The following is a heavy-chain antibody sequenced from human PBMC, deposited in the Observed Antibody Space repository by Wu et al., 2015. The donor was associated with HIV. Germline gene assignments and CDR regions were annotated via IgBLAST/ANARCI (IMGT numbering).Heavy chain of an antibody. J-gene: IGHJ4*02. Sequence: QVQLVQSGAEVKKPGSSVKVSCKASGGTFSTYAISWVRQAPGQGLEWMGGIIPISGRSQYAQKFQDRVIIISDESTSTVDMEVSSLTSDDTAVYYCASGAHCGGDCYSVRHWGQGTLVIVSS. CDR3: ASGAHCGGDCYSVRH. CDR2: IIPISGRS. CDR1: GGTFSTYA. V-gene: IGHV1-69*05. D-gene: IGHD2-21*02.